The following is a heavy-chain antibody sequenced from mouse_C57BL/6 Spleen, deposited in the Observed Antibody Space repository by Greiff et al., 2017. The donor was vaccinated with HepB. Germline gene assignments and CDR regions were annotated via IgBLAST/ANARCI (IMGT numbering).Heavy chain of an antibody. Sequence: QVQLQQPGAELVKPGASVKLSCKASGYTFTSYWMHWVKQRPGRGLAWIGRIDPNRGGTKYNEKFKSKATLTVDKPSSTAYMQRSSLTSEDSAVYYCARWGQLRLHVHAMDYWGQGTAVTVSS. J-gene: IGHJ4*01. CDR1: GYTFTSYW. CDR3: ARWGQLRLHVHAMDY. V-gene: IGHV1-72*01. D-gene: IGHD3-2*02. CDR2: IDPNRGGT.